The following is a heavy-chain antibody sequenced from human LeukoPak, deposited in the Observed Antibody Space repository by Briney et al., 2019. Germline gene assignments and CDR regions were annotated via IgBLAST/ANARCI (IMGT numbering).Heavy chain of an antibody. Sequence: ASVKVSCKASGGTFSNYSISWARQAPGQGLEWMGWMNPNSGNTGYAQRFQGRVTITRNTSISTAYMELSSLRSEDTAVYYCARGAVSSWTYNYYYYYYMDVWGKGTTVTVSS. J-gene: IGHJ6*03. CDR1: GGTFSNYS. CDR3: ARGAVSSWTYNYYYYYYMDV. D-gene: IGHD6-13*01. CDR2: MNPNSGNT. V-gene: IGHV1-8*03.